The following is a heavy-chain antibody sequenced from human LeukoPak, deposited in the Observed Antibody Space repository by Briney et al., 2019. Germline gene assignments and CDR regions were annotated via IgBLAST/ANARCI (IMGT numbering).Heavy chain of an antibody. J-gene: IGHJ4*02. CDR3: TTARRASSSLDY. Sequence: GGSLRLSCTASGLTFSSAWMSWVRQAPGKGLERIGHIRGKADGGTPDYAAPVKGKFTISRDDSKSTLFLQMDSLQIEDTAVYYCTTARRASSSLDYWGQGTPVTVPS. D-gene: IGHD5-24*01. CDR1: GLTFSSAW. V-gene: IGHV3-15*01. CDR2: IRGKADGGTP.